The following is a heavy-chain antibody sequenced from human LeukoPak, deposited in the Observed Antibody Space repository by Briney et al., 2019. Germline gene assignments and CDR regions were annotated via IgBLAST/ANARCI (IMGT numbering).Heavy chain of an antibody. V-gene: IGHV4-34*01. CDR3: ARGLSTAARLLSRPTDNFDY. J-gene: IGHJ4*02. D-gene: IGHD6-6*01. CDR1: GGSFSGYY. CDR2: INHSGST. Sequence: PSETLSLTCAVYGGSFSGYYWSWIRQPPGKGLEWIGEINHSGSTNYNPSLKSRVTISVDTSKNQFSLKLSSVTAADTAVYYCARGLSTAARLLSRPTDNFDYWGQGTLVTVSS.